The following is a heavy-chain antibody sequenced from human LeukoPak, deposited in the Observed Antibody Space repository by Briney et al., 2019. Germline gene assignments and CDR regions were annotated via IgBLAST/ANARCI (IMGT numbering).Heavy chain of an antibody. D-gene: IGHD3-10*01. J-gene: IGHJ4*02. CDR3: ARRNTYGLDY. CDR1: GXNFTSHW. V-gene: IGHV5-10-1*01. CDR2: ISPTDSYT. Sequence: GESLRISCKGSGXNFTSHWSSWVRQMPGKGLEWMGRISPTDSYTNYSPSFQGHVTISADKSITTAYLYWSSLRNSDAAMYYCARRNTYGLDYWGQGTLVTVSS.